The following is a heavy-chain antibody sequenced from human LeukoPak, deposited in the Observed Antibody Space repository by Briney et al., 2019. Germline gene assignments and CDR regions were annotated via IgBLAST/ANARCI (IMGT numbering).Heavy chain of an antibody. CDR3: ARKSVAATPRDIVYQYSYMDV. Sequence: ASVKVSCKASGYTFSMYYMHWVRQAPGQGLEWMGWISTNTGNPTYAQGFTGRFVFSLDTSVSTAYLQISSLKAEDTAVYYCARKSVAATPRDIVYQYSYMDVWGKGTTVTVSS. D-gene: IGHD2-15*01. J-gene: IGHJ6*03. CDR2: ISTNTGNP. V-gene: IGHV7-4-1*02. CDR1: GYTFSMYY.